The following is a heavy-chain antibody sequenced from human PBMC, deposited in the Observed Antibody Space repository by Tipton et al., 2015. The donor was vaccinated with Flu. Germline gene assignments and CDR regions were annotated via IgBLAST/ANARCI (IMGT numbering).Heavy chain of an antibody. J-gene: IGHJ6*02. CDR1: GFTFSTYD. D-gene: IGHD6-13*01. Sequence: SLRLSCAASGFTFSTYDMHWVRQVTGKGVEWVSVISSAGDTYYVDSVKGRFTISRENGKNALYLQMNSLGAGDTAVYFCARGPLPDSNWYNGMDVWGQGTTVTVSS. CDR2: ISSAGDT. CDR3: ARGPLPDSNWYNGMDV. V-gene: IGHV3-13*01.